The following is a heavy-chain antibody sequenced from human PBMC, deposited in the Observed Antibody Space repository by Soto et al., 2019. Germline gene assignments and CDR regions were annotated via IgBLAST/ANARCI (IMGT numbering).Heavy chain of an antibody. CDR2: IYHSGKT. V-gene: IGHV4-30-4*01. J-gene: IGHJ4*02. CDR1: GGSISSGYYY. CDR3: ARDSGYYLDY. Sequence: QVQLQESGPGLVKPSQTLSLTCTVSGGSISSGYYYWSWIRQPPGKGLEWIGYIYHSGKTYYNPSLKSRITMSVDTSKNQLSLELSSVTAADTAVYYCARDSGYYLDYSGQGTLVTVSS.